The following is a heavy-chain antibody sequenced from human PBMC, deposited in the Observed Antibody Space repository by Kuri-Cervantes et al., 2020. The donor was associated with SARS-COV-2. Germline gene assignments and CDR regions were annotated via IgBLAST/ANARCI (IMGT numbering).Heavy chain of an antibody. CDR1: GYSFTSYW. CDR2: VDPSDSYA. V-gene: IGHV5-10-1*01. D-gene: IGHD2-15*01. J-gene: IGHJ3*01. Sequence: GESLKISCKGSGYSFTSYWISWVRQMPGKGLEWMGRVDPSDSYADYSPSFGGHVTISIDKSISTAYLQWSSLKASDTAMYYCVRTPHLGASDFWGQGTMVTVSS. CDR3: VRTPHLGASDF.